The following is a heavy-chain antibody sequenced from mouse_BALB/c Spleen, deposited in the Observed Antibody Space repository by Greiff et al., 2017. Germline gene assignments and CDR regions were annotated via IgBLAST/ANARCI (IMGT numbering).Heavy chain of an antibody. D-gene: IGHD2-14*01. CDR3: ARYRRYDVSLDY. CDR2: INSNGGST. V-gene: IGHV5-6-3*01. CDR1: GFTFSSYG. J-gene: IGHJ4*01. Sequence: EVKLQESGGGLVQPGGSLKLSCAASGFTFSSYGMSWVRQTPDKRLELVATINSNGGSTYYPDSVKGRFTISRDNAKNTLYLQMSSLKSEDTAMYYCARYRRYDVSLDYWGQGTSVTVSS.